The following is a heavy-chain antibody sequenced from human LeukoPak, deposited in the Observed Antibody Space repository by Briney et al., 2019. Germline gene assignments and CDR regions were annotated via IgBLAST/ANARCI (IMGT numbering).Heavy chain of an antibody. J-gene: IGHJ4*02. CDR3: ARPRSPVGATAYFDY. Sequence: GGSLRLSCAASGFTFSSYAMHWVRQAPGKGLEWVAVISYDGSNKYYADSVKSRFTISRDNSKNTLYLQMNSLRAEDTAVYYCARPRSPVGATAYFDYWGQGTLVTVSS. CDR2: ISYDGSNK. CDR1: GFTFSSYA. D-gene: IGHD1-26*01. V-gene: IGHV3-30-3*01.